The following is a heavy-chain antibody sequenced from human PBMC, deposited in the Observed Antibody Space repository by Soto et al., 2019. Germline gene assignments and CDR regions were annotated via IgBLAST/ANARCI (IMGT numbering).Heavy chain of an antibody. CDR2: IYYDGRT. CDR3: SSRGHTSSPT. CDR1: GSSFTSSSYY. J-gene: IGHJ4*02. Sequence: QLQLQESGPGLVTPSETLSLTCFVSGSSFTSSSYYWVWIRQPPGKGLEWVGSIYYDGRTYYNPSLKSRSTISVDTSNNQFSLKLNSVAAADTAVYYCSSRGHTSSPTWGQGTLVTVSS. D-gene: IGHD6-13*01. V-gene: IGHV4-39*01.